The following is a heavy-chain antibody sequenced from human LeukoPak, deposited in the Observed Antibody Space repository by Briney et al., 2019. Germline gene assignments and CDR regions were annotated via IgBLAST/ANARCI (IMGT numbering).Heavy chain of an antibody. J-gene: IGHJ4*02. CDR1: GFTFSSYS. Sequence: PGGSLRLSCAASGFTFSSYSMNWVRQAPGKGLEWVSSISSSRSYIYYADSVKGRFTISRDNAKNSLYLQMNSLRAEDTAVYYCARDLDWNDVHHFDYWGQGTLVTVSS. CDR2: ISSSRSYI. V-gene: IGHV3-21*01. D-gene: IGHD1-1*01. CDR3: ARDLDWNDVHHFDY.